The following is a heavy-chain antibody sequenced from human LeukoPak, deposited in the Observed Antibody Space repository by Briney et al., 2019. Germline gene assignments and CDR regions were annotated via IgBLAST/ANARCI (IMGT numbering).Heavy chain of an antibody. CDR2: IKQDGSEK. V-gene: IGHV3-7*01. CDR3: ARVPLLYYDFWSGYLAKGAFDI. J-gene: IGHJ3*02. D-gene: IGHD3-3*01. Sequence: GGSLRLSCAASGFTFSSYWMSWVRQAPGKGLEWVANIKQDGSEKYYVDSVKGRFTISRDNAKNSLYLQMNSLRAEDTAVYYCARVPLLYYDFWSGYLAKGAFDIWGQGTMVTVSS. CDR1: GFTFSSYW.